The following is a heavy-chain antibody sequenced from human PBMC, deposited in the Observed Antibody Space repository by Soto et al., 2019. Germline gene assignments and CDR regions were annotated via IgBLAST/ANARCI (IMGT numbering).Heavy chain of an antibody. J-gene: IGHJ3*02. Sequence: PGGSLRLFCAASGFTFSGYWMSWVRQAPGKGLEWVANIKQDGSEKYYVESLKGRFTISRDNAQKSLYLQVNSLRVEDTAVYYCARGGHCSTTSCHTSRPAFDIWGQGTVVTVSS. V-gene: IGHV3-7*01. CDR2: IKQDGSEK. D-gene: IGHD2-2*02. CDR1: GFTFSGYW. CDR3: ARGGHCSTTSCHTSRPAFDI.